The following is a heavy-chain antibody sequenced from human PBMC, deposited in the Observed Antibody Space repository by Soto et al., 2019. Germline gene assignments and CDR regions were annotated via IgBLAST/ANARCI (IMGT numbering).Heavy chain of an antibody. D-gene: IGHD3-3*02. V-gene: IGHV3-15*01. J-gene: IGHJ4*02. CDR2: IKSKAGGGTT. Sequence: PGGALRLTCVASGFTFINAWMSWVRQAPGKGLEWVGRIKSKAGGGTTDYAAPVRGRFTMSRDDSKNTLDLQMNSLKTEDTAVYYCTTNHFDWGQGTLVTVS. CDR3: TTNHFD. CDR1: GFTFINAW.